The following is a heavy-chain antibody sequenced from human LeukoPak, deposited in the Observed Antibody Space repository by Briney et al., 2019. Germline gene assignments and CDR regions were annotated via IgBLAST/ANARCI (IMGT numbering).Heavy chain of an antibody. J-gene: IGHJ4*02. CDR3: ARDPGVGPLND. Sequence: ASVKVSCKASGYIFSDYSIAWVRQAPGQGLEWMGWMSVYSGSAKYAPRLHGRVTMTADMSTNTAYMELRSLRSDDTGVYFCARDPGVGPLNDWGQGTLVIVSS. CDR2: MSVYSGSA. V-gene: IGHV1-18*01. CDR1: GYIFSDYS.